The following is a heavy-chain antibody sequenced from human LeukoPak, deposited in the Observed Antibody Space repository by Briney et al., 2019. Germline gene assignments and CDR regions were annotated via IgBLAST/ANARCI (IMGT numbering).Heavy chain of an antibody. Sequence: SETLSLTCTVSDYSISNGYYWSWIRQPPGKGLEWIGEINHSGSTNYNPSLKSRVTISVDTSKNQFSLKLSSVTAADTAVYYCARERSGVMGYWGQGTLVTVSS. V-gene: IGHV4-38-2*02. CDR3: ARERSGVMGY. J-gene: IGHJ4*02. CDR1: DYSISNGYY. D-gene: IGHD3-16*01. CDR2: INHSGST.